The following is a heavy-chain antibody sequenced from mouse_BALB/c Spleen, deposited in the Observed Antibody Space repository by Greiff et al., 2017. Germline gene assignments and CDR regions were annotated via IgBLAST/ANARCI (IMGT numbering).Heavy chain of an antibody. D-gene: IGHD1-1*02. CDR2: INPYNGAT. V-gene: IGHV1-31*01. J-gene: IGHJ4*01. CDR3: ARRGGYAMDY. CDR1: GYSFTGYY. Sequence: EVKLVESGPELVKPGASVKISCKASGYSFTGYYMHWVKQSHVKSLEWIGRINPYNGATSYNQNFKDKASLTVDKSSSTAYMELHSLTSEDSAVYYCARRGGYAMDYWGQGTSVTVSS.